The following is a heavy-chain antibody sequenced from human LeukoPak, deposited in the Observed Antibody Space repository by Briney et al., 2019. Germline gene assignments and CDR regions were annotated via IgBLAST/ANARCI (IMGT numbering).Heavy chain of an antibody. CDR3: ARDFTHTAIVVYYYGLDV. CDR2: INSDGSST. Sequence: GRSLRLSCAASGFTFSSYWMHRVRQAPGKGLVWVSRINSDGSSTSYADSVKGRFTISRDNAKNSLYLQMNSLRAEDTAVYFCARDFTHTAIVVYYYGLDVWGQGTTVTVSS. V-gene: IGHV3-74*01. CDR1: GFTFSSYW. J-gene: IGHJ6*02. D-gene: IGHD5-18*01.